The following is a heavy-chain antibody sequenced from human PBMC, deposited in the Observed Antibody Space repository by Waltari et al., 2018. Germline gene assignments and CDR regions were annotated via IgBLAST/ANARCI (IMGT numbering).Heavy chain of an antibody. CDR2: ISYDGSNK. CDR3: ARGRTPGYYYYMDV. V-gene: IGHV3-30-3*01. J-gene: IGHJ6*03. Sequence: QVQLVESGGGVVQPGRSLRLSCAASGFTFSSYAMPWVRQAPGKGLEWVAVISYDGSNKYYADSVKGRFTISRDNSKNTLYLQMNSLRAEDTAVYYCARGRTPGYYYYMDVWGKGTTVTISS. CDR1: GFTFSSYA.